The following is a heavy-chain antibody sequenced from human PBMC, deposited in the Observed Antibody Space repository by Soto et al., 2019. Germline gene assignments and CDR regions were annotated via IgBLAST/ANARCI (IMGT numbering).Heavy chain of an antibody. V-gene: IGHV3-23*01. D-gene: IGHD2-2*01. CDR2: ISGSGGST. Sequence: EVQLLESGGGLVQPGGSLRLSCAASGFTFSSYAMSWVRQAPGTGLEWVSAISGSGGSTYYADSVKGRFTISRDNSKNTLYLQMNSLRAEDTAVYYCAKLGYCSSPSCEGDGLYYMAVWGKGTTVTVSS. CDR3: AKLGYCSSPSCEGDGLYYMAV. J-gene: IGHJ6*03. CDR1: GFTFSSYA.